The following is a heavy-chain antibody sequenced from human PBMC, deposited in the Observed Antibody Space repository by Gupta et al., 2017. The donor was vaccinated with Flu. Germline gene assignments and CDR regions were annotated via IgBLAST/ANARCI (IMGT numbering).Heavy chain of an antibody. CDR3: ARMYDLRFPFDY. CDR1: TFSTYY. D-gene: IGHD3-3*01. CDR2: ISSSSSYI. V-gene: IGHV3-21*01. Sequence: TFSTYYINWVRQSPGKGLEWVSSISSSSSYIYYADSVKGRLTISRDNAKNSLYLQMNSLRAEDTAVYYCARMYDLRFPFDYWGQGTLVTVSS. J-gene: IGHJ4*02.